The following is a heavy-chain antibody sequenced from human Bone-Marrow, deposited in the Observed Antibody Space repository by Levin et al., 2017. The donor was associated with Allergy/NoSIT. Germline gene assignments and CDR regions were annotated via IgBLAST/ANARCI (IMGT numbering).Heavy chain of an antibody. CDR2: MSGSGGRT. D-gene: IGHD1-7*01. CDR3: AREDNWNSDY. V-gene: IGHV3-23*01. CDR1: GFTFSRYA. J-gene: IGHJ4*02. Sequence: SCAASGFTFSRYAMAWVRQAPGQGLEWVSGMSGSGGRTVYADSVKGRFTISRDNSKNIMYLQMNSLRVEDTALYYCAREDNWNSDYWGQGTLVTVSS.